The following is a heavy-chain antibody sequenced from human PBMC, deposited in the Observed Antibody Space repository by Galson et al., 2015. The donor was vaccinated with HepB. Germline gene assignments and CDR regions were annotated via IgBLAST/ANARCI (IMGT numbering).Heavy chain of an antibody. D-gene: IGHD5-18*01. J-gene: IGHJ6*02. Sequence: SLRLSCAASGFTFSSYAMSWVRQAPGKGLEWVSAISGSGGSTYYADSVKGRFTISRDNAKNSLYLQMNSLRAEDTAVYYCARDPDTASGYGMDVWGQGTTVTVSS. CDR2: ISGSGGST. CDR1: GFTFSSYA. CDR3: ARDPDTASGYGMDV. V-gene: IGHV3-23*01.